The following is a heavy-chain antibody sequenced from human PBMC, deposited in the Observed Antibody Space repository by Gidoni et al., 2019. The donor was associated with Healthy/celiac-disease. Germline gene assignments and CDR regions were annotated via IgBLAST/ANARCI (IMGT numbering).Heavy chain of an antibody. J-gene: IGHJ4*02. V-gene: IGHV1-69*06. CDR1: GGTFSSYA. Sequence: QVQLVQSGAEVKKPGSSVTVSCKASGGTFSSYAISWVRQAPGQGLEWMGGIIPIFGTANYAQKFQGRVTITADKSTSTAYMELSSLRSEDTAVYYCASNVGGFYDSSGYPDYWGQGTLVTVSS. D-gene: IGHD3-22*01. CDR2: IIPIFGTA. CDR3: ASNVGGFYDSSGYPDY.